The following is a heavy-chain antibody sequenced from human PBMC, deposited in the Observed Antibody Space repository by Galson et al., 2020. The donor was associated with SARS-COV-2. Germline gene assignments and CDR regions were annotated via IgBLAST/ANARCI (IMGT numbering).Heavy chain of an antibody. CDR1: GFAFSTYA. V-gene: IGHV3-23*01. CDR2: ISPRGDAT. J-gene: IGHJ4*02. Sequence: GGSLRLSCAVSGFAFSTYALSWVRQAPGKGLQWVSAISPRGDATYYADSVKGRFTISRDNSKNTLYLHMNSLSAEDTDVYYCSKDYDVLTGSIWGQGTLVAVSS. D-gene: IGHD3-9*01. CDR3: SKDYDVLTGSI.